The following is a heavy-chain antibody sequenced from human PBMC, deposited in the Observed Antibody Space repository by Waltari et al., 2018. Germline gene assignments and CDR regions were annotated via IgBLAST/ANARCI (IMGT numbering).Heavy chain of an antibody. D-gene: IGHD6-6*01. CDR1: GYIFINSY. CDR3: VRDRTTVAARPGDY. Sequence: QVVLVQSGAEVKKPGASVKVSCKASGYIFINSYLHWVRQAPGQGPEWMGWVNPDTGNANYAHKFRGRVTMTWDTSSNTAFMDLSDLKSDDTAVYYCVRDRTTVAARPGDYWGQGTLVTVSS. J-gene: IGHJ4*02. CDR2: VNPDTGNA. V-gene: IGHV1-2*07.